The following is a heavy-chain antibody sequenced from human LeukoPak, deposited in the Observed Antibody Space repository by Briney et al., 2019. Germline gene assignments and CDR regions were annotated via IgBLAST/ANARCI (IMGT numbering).Heavy chain of an antibody. CDR2: LYHSGIT. CDR1: GYSISSGYY. V-gene: IGHV4-38-2*02. J-gene: IGHJ5*02. Sequence: SETLSLTCTVSGYSISSGYYWGWIRQTPGKGLEWIGSLYHSGITYYNPSLKSRVTISVDTSKKQFSLKLSSVTAADTAVYYCAREKIGYYGGSGRGWFDPWGQGTLVTVSS. D-gene: IGHD3-22*01. CDR3: AREKIGYYGGSGRGWFDP.